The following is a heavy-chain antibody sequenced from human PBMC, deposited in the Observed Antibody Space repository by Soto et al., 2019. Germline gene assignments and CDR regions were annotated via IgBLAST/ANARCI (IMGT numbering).Heavy chain of an antibody. V-gene: IGHV1-69*02. CDR1: GGTCSTYS. CDR3: ARGVAGVPAPDTARHWFDT. CDR2: IVPVLGLV. Sequence: QVQLVQSGAEVKKPGYSVKVSCKASGGTCSTYSVGWVRQAPVQGIEWMERIVPVLGLVDYAQKFQGRVTISADKSTGTAYLELNSLSSGDTAVYYCARGVAGVPAPDTARHWFDTWGRGTLVAVSS. D-gene: IGHD6-13*01. J-gene: IGHJ5*02.